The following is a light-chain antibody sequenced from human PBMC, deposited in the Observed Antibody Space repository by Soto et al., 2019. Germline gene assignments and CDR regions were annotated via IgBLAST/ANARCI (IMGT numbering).Light chain of an antibody. Sequence: DIQMTQSPSTLSASIGDRIIITCRASQSINTWLAWYQQKPGEAPKLLIYDGSTLARGIPSRFSGSGSETEFTLTISSLQPDDFAAYYCQQYQTCSLTFGQGTKVEV. CDR3: QQYQTCSLT. CDR1: QSINTW. CDR2: DGS. V-gene: IGKV1-5*03. J-gene: IGKJ1*01.